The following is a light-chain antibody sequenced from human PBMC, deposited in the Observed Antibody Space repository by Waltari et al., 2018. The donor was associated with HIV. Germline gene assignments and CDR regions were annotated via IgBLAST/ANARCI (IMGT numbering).Light chain of an antibody. V-gene: IGKV1-27*01. CDR2: AAS. CDR3: QKYDSAPLT. CDR1: QDISNF. J-gene: IGKJ1*01. Sequence: GDTVTVTCRASQDISNFLAWYQQKPGKNPQLLIYAASTLQSGVPSRFSDSGSGTDFVLTITSLQPEDGATYFCQKYDSAPLTFGQGTKVEIK.